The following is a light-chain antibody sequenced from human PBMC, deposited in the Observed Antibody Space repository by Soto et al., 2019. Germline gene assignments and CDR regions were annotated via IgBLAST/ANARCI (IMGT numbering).Light chain of an antibody. J-gene: IGKJ2*01. CDR3: QQHNPYSPYT. CDR2: DAS. Sequence: DIQMTKSPSTLSASVGDRVTITCRASQSITNCLAWSQQKPGKAPKLLIFDASSLRSGVPSRFSGSGSGTEFTLTISSLQPEDFATYYCQQHNPYSPYTFGQGTKLEIK. V-gene: IGKV1-5*03. CDR1: QSITNC.